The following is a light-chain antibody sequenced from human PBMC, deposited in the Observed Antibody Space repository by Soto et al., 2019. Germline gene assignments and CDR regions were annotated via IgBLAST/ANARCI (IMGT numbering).Light chain of an antibody. V-gene: IGKV3-20*01. CDR2: GAS. CDR1: QSVSNDF. Sequence: EIVLTQSPGILSLSPGERATLSCRASQSVSNDFLAWYQQKPGQAPRLLIYGASTRATDVPDRFSGSGSGEDFTLTISRLEPEDFAVYYCQQYGSSPPRTFGQGTKVE. CDR3: QQYGSSPPRT. J-gene: IGKJ1*01.